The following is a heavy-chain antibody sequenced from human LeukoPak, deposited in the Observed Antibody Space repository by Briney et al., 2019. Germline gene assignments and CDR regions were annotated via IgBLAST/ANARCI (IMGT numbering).Heavy chain of an antibody. CDR1: GGSISSGSYY. CDR2: IYTSGST. V-gene: IGHV4-61*02. D-gene: IGHD6-25*01. Sequence: SQTLSLTCTVSGGSISSGSYYWSWIRQPSGKGLEWIGRIYTSGSTNYNPSLKSRVTISVDTSKNQFSLKLSSVTAADTAVYYCVRERTSPIAATEYWGQGTLVTVSS. CDR3: VRERTSPIAATEY. J-gene: IGHJ4*02.